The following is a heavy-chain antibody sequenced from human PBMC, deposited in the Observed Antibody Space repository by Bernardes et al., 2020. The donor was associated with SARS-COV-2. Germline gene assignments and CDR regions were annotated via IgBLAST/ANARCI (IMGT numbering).Heavy chain of an antibody. CDR3: ARRSASNWSHDC. D-gene: IGHD6-13*01. Sequence: GVSLRLSRAASGFTVSANYMCWVRQAPGKGLEWFSVIYLGGSTYYANAVTGRFTISRDNSKNTLYLQMNSLRPEDTAVYYFARRSASNWSHDCWGQGTLVTVSS. CDR2: IYLGGST. J-gene: IGHJ4*02. V-gene: IGHV3-66*02. CDR1: GFTVSANY.